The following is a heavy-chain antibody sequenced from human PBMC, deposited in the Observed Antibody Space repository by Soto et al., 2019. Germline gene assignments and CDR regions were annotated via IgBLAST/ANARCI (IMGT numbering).Heavy chain of an antibody. CDR2: ISGSGGST. J-gene: IGHJ4*02. Sequence: GGSLRLSCAASGFTFSSYAMSWVRQAPGKGLEWVSAISGSGGSTYYADSVKGRFTISRDNSKNTLYLQMNSLRAEDTAVYYCAKDWRRLDGGYSYAEYWGQGTLVTVSS. CDR3: AKDWRRLDGGYSYAEY. CDR1: GFTFSSYA. V-gene: IGHV3-23*01. D-gene: IGHD5-18*01.